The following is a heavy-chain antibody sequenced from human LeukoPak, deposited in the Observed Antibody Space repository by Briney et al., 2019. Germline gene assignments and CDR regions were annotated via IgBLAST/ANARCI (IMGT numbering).Heavy chain of an antibody. CDR3: ASSWYSDAFDI. D-gene: IGHD6-13*01. J-gene: IGHJ3*02. CDR1: GFTFSSYA. V-gene: IGHV3-64*04. CDR2: ISSNGGST. Sequence: GGSLRLSCSASGFTFSSYAMHWVRQAPGKGLEYVSAISSNGGSTYYADSVKGRFTISRDNAKNTLYLQMNSLRAEDTAVYYCASSWYSDAFDIWGQGTMVTVSS.